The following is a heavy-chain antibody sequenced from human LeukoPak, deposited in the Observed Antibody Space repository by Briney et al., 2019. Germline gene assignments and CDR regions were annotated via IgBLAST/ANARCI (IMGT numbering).Heavy chain of an antibody. CDR2: IYYSGST. CDR3: ARDRTYDSSGSDAFDI. J-gene: IGHJ3*02. D-gene: IGHD3-22*01. Sequence: SETLSLTCTVSGGSISSSSYYWGWIRQPPGKGLEWIGYIYYSGSTYYNPSLKSRVTISVDTSKNQFSLKLSSVTAADTAVYYCARDRTYDSSGSDAFDIWGQGTMVTVSS. CDR1: GGSISSSSYY. V-gene: IGHV4-30-4*08.